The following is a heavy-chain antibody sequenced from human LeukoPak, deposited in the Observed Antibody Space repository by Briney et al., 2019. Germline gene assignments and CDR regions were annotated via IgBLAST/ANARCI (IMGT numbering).Heavy chain of an antibody. CDR1: GGSISSYY. J-gene: IGHJ5*02. CDR2: IYTSGST. CDR3: ARAKFSGYYYVLGWFDP. D-gene: IGHD3-22*01. Sequence: SSETLSLTCTGSGGSISSYYWSWIRQPAGKGLEWIGRIYTSGSTNYNPSLKSRVTMSVDTSKNQFSLKLSSVTAADTAVYYCARAKFSGYYYVLGWFDPWGQGTLVTVSS. V-gene: IGHV4-4*07.